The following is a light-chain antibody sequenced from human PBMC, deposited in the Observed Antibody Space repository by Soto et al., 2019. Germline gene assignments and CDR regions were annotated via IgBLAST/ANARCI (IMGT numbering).Light chain of an antibody. J-gene: IGLJ2*01. CDR3: CSYAGSSTSYVV. Sequence: QSALTQPASVSGSPGQSITISCTGTSSDVGSYNLVSWYQQHPGKAPKLMIYEGSKRPSGVSNRFSGSKSGNTASLTISGLQAEDEGDYYCCSYAGSSTSYVVFGGGTKVTVL. CDR2: EGS. V-gene: IGLV2-23*01. CDR1: SSDVGSYNL.